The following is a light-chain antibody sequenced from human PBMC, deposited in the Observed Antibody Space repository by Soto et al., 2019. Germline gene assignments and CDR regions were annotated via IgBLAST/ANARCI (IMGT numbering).Light chain of an antibody. CDR3: QQFCSSVT. CDR1: QSVSSTY. Sequence: EIVLTQSPGPLSLSPGERATLSCRASQSVSSTYLAWYQQKPGQAPRLLIYRTSTRATGIPDRFSGGGSGTDFTLTISRLEPEDFAVYYCQQFCSSVTFGQGTRLEIK. J-gene: IGKJ5*01. V-gene: IGKV3-20*01. CDR2: RTS.